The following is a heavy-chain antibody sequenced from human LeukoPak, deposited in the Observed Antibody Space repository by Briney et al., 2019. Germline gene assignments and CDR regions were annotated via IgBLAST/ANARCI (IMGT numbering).Heavy chain of an antibody. D-gene: IGHD4-23*01. V-gene: IGHV3-23*01. CDR2: ITGSGDST. CDR1: GFTFSGSA. Sequence: GGSLRLSCAASGFTFSGSAIHWVRQAPGKGLEWVSAITGSGDSTYYADSVRGRFTISRDNSKNTLFLQMNTLRAEDTAVYYCAAVTPPDYWGQGTLVTVSS. J-gene: IGHJ4*02. CDR3: AAVTPPDY.